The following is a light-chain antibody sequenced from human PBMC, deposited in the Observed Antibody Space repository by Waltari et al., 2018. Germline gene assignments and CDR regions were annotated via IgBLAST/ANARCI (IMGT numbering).Light chain of an antibody. Sequence: NFMLTQPHSVSESPGKTVTISCTRSSGTIGSNYVQWYQQRPGSSPTTVIYEYNQRPSGVPARFSGSIDSSSNSASLTISGLKTEDEADYYCQSYGDSVIFGGGTKLTVL. CDR2: EYN. CDR1: SGTIGSNY. V-gene: IGLV6-57*01. CDR3: QSYGDSVI. J-gene: IGLJ2*01.